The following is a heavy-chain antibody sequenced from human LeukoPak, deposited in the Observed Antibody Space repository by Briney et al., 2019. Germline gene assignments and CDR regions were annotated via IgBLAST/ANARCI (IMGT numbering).Heavy chain of an antibody. V-gene: IGHV4-31*03. CDR2: IYYSGST. D-gene: IGHD2-15*01. Sequence: SQTLSLTCTVSGGSISSGGYYWSWLRQHPGKGLEWIGYIYYSGSTYYNPSLKSRVTISVDTSKNQFSLKLSSVTAADTAVYYCARGGHCSGGSCHYYFDYWGQGTLVTVSS. CDR1: GGSISSGGYY. CDR3: ARGGHCSGGSCHYYFDY. J-gene: IGHJ4*02.